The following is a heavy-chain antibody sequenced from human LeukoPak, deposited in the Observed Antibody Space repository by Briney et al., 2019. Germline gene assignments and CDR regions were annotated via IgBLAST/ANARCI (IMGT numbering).Heavy chain of an antibody. J-gene: IGHJ1*01. CDR1: GFTFSSYG. CDR2: ISYDGSNK. CDR3: AKDSGSGVGAIDAEYFQH. V-gene: IGHV3-30*18. D-gene: IGHD1-26*01. Sequence: GGSLRLSCAASGFTFSSYGMHWVRQAPGKGLEWVAVISYDGSNKYYADSVKGRFTISRDNSKNTLYLQMNSLRAEDTAVYYCAKDSGSGVGAIDAEYFQHWGQGTLVTVSS.